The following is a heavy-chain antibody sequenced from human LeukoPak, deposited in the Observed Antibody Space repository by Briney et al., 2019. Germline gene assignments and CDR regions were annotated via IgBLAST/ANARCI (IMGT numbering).Heavy chain of an antibody. Sequence: GASVKVSCKASGYTFTDYYVHWVRQAPGRGLEWMAWINPNSGGANYAQRFQGRVTLTRDTSITTAYMGVGRLTSDDTAVYYCGRNYLSDCGGGSCYAVDSWGQGTLVSVSS. V-gene: IGHV1-2*02. D-gene: IGHD2-15*01. J-gene: IGHJ4*02. CDR1: GYTFTDYY. CDR2: INPNSGGA. CDR3: GRNYLSDCGGGSCYAVDS.